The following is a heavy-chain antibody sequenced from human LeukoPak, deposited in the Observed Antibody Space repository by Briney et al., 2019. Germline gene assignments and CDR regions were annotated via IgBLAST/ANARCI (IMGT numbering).Heavy chain of an antibody. CDR2: INPNSGGT. J-gene: IGHJ4*02. V-gene: IGHV1-2*02. D-gene: IGHD3-10*01. CDR1: GYTFTGYY. Sequence: ASVKVSCKASGYTFTGYYMHWVRQAPGQGLEWMGWINPNSGGTNYAQKFQGRVTMTRDTSISTAYMELSRLRSDDTAVYYCARDRKGSGSYLGIDYWGQGTLVTVSS. CDR3: ARDRKGSGSYLGIDY.